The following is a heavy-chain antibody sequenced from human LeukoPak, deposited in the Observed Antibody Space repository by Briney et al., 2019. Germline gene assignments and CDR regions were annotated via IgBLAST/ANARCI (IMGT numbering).Heavy chain of an antibody. J-gene: IGHJ4*02. D-gene: IGHD3-3*01. CDR2: IYPGDSDT. V-gene: IGHV5-51*01. CDR3: ARQDFRDDFWSGYPDY. CDR1: GYSFTSYW. Sequence: GESLKISCKGSGYSFTSYWIGWVRPMPGKGLEWMGIIYPGDSDTRYSPSFQGQVTISADKSISTAYLQWSSLKASDTAMYYCARQDFRDDFWSGYPDYWGQGTLVTVSS.